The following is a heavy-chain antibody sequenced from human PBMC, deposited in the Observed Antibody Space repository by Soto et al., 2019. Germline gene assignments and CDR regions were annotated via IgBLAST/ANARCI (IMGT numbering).Heavy chain of an antibody. J-gene: IGHJ5*02. V-gene: IGHV1-2*04. CDR2: INPNSGGT. D-gene: IGHD6-13*01. Sequence: ASVKVSCKASGYTFTGYYMHWVRQAPGQGLEWMGWINPNSGGTNYAQKFQGWVTMTRDTSISTAYMELSRLRSDDTAVYYCARDLGMGYSSSHNWFDPWGQGTLVTVSS. CDR3: ARDLGMGYSSSHNWFDP. CDR1: GYTFTGYY.